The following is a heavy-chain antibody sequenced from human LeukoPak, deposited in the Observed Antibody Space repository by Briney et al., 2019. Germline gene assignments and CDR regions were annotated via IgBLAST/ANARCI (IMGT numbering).Heavy chain of an antibody. CDR3: ARCSTFGLRYFDWLSPGYMDV. Sequence: SETLSLTCTVSGGSISRSSYYWGWIRQPPGKGLEWIGSIYYSGSTYYNPSLKSRVTISVDTSKNQFSLKLSSVTAADTAVYYCARCSTFGLRYFDWLSPGYMDVWGKGTTVTISS. CDR1: GGSISRSSYY. J-gene: IGHJ6*03. D-gene: IGHD3-9*01. V-gene: IGHV4-39*01. CDR2: IYYSGST.